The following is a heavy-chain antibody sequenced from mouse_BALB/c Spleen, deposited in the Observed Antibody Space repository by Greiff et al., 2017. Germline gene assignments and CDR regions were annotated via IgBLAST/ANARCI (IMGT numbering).Heavy chain of an antibody. V-gene: IGHV1-37*01. Sequence: EVKLVESGPELVKPGASVKISCKASGYSFTGYFMNWVKQSHGKSLEWIGRINPYNGDTFYNQKFKGKATLTVDKSSSTAHMELLSLTSEDSAVYYCGTGYGSSYWYFDVWGAGTTVTVSS. CDR1: GYSFTGYF. CDR2: INPYNGDT. J-gene: IGHJ1*01. CDR3: GTGYGSSYWYFDV. D-gene: IGHD1-1*01.